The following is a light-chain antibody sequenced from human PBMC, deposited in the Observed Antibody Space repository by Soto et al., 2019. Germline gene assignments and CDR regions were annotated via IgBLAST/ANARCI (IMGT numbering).Light chain of an antibody. V-gene: IGKV1-39*01. CDR1: QSITNY. CDR3: QQRDSYSYT. CDR2: AAS. J-gene: IGKJ2*01. Sequence: DIQMTQSPSSLSVSVGDRVTITCRASQSITNYLNWYQQKPGKAPKLLVYAASSLQSGVPSRFSGNGSGTDFTLTISSLQPEDFATYYCQQRDSYSYTFGQGTKLEIK.